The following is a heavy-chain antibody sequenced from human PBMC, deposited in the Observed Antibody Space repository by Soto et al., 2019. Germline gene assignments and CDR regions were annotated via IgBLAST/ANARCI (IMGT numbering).Heavy chain of an antibody. Sequence: ASVKVSCKASGYTFPSYPMHWVRQAPGQGLEWMGWINAGNGDTKYSQKFQGRVTITRDTSAITAYTELSSLRSEDAAVYYCVKDWTHYDSSGPGDYWGQGTLVTVSS. D-gene: IGHD3-22*01. CDR2: INAGNGDT. CDR3: VKDWTHYDSSGPGDY. CDR1: GYTFPSYP. J-gene: IGHJ4*02. V-gene: IGHV1-3*01.